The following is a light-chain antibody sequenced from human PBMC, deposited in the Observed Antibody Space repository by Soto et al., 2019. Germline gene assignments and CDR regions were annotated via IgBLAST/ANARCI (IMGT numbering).Light chain of an antibody. CDR3: QQSYSNPRT. CDR1: QSVNRY. V-gene: IGKV1-39*01. Sequence: DIQMTQSPSSLSASVGDRVTITCRASQSVNRYLNWYQQKEGKASKLLIYSTSILESGVPSRFSASGSGTDFTLTINSLQPEDFATYYCQQSYSNPRTFGQGTRVEVK. J-gene: IGKJ1*01. CDR2: STS.